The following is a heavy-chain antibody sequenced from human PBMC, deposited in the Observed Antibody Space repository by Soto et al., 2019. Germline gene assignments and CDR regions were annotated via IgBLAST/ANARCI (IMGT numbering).Heavy chain of an antibody. CDR3: AKEYYYDSSGFGRYFDY. J-gene: IGHJ4*02. Sequence: GASVKVSCKASGGTFSNYAISWVRQAPGQGLEWMGGIIPIFGTANYAQKFQGRVTITADESTSTAYMELSSLRSEDTAVYYCAKEYYYDSSGFGRYFDYWRQGTLVTVSS. CDR2: IIPIFGTA. V-gene: IGHV1-69*13. D-gene: IGHD3-22*01. CDR1: GGTFSNYA.